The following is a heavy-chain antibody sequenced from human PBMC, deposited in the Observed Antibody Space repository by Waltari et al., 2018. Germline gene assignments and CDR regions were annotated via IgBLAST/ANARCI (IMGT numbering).Heavy chain of an antibody. J-gene: IGHJ5*02. CDR2: IYYSGRI. V-gene: IGHV4-39*01. D-gene: IGHD5-12*01. Sequence: QLQLQESGPGLVKPSETLSLTCTVSGGSIRRSSYYWGWIRQSPGKGLEWIGSIYYSGRIDYNPTLKSRVTISGDTSKNQFSLELTSVTAADTAVYYCARHWKKSGYRFDPWGQGTLVTVSS. CDR1: GGSIRRSSYY. CDR3: ARHWKKSGYRFDP.